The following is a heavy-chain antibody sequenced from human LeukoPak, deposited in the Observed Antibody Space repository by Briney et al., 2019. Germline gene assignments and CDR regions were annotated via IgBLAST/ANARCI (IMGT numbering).Heavy chain of an antibody. CDR2: IYHSGNT. J-gene: IGHJ4*02. CDR1: GGSISSSNW. Sequence: PSETLSLTCAVSGGSISSSNWWSWVRQPPGKGLEWIGEIYHSGNTNYNPPLKSRVTTSVDKSKNQFSLKLSSVTAADTAVYYCARARPPSGSHPFDYWGQGTLVTVSS. V-gene: IGHV4-4*02. CDR3: ARARPPSGSHPFDY. D-gene: IGHD1-26*01.